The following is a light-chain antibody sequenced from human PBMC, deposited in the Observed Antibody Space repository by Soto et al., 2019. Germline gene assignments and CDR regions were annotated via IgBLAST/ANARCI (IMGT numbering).Light chain of an antibody. V-gene: IGKV1-5*01. CDR1: QSITTW. J-gene: IGKJ5*01. CDR3: QQLHSYPFT. CDR2: AAT. Sequence: DIQMTQSPSTLSGSVGDRVTITCRASQSITTWLAWYQQRPGKAPKLLIYAATTLQSGVPSRFSGSGSGTDFTLTINSLQPEDFATYYCQQLHSYPFTFGQGTRLEIK.